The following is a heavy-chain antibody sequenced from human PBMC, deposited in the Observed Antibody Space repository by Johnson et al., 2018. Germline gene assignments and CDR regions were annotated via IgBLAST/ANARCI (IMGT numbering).Heavy chain of an antibody. CDR2: ISSSSDYI. CDR3: ARSPFHSSRFDY. D-gene: IGHD6-13*01. CDR1: GFSFSSFN. V-gene: IGHV3-21*01. J-gene: IGHJ4*02. Sequence: VQLVESGGGLVKPGGSLRLSCAASGFSFSSFNMNWVRQAPGKGLEWVSSISSSSDYIYYADSVKGRFAISRDNAKNSLYLQMNSARAEDTATYYCARSPFHSSRFDYWGQGTLVTVSS.